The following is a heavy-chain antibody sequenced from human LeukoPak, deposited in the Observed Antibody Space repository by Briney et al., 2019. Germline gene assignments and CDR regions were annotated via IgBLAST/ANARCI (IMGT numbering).Heavy chain of an antibody. CDR2: IYHSGST. CDR3: ARGSSSWYYFDY. Sequence: SETLSLTCAVSGGSISSGGYSWSWIRQPPGKGLEWIGYIYHSGSTYYNPSLKSRVTISVDRSKNQFSLKLSSVTAADTAVYYCARGSSSWYYFDYWGQGTLVTVSS. CDR1: GGSISSGGYS. V-gene: IGHV4-30-2*01. D-gene: IGHD6-13*01. J-gene: IGHJ4*02.